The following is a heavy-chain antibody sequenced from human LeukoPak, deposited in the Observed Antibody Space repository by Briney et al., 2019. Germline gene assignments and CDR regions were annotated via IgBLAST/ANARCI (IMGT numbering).Heavy chain of an antibody. CDR1: GYSFTSYW. Sequence: GESLKISCKGSGYSFTSYWIGWVRQMPGKGLEWMGIIYPGDSDTRYSPSFQGQDTISADKSIGTAYLQWSSLKASDTAMYYCARRLGFCSGGSCYSPGDYYYGMDVWGQGTTVTVSS. CDR2: IYPGDSDT. CDR3: ARRLGFCSGGSCYSPGDYYYGMDV. D-gene: IGHD2-15*01. V-gene: IGHV5-51*01. J-gene: IGHJ6*02.